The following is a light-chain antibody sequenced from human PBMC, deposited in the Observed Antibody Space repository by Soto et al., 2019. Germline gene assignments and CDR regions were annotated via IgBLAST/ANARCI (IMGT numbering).Light chain of an antibody. CDR2: AAS. CDR1: EFLSSSY. J-gene: IGKJ2*01. CDR3: QQQGT. Sequence: EIVLTQSPGTLSLSPGERATLSCRASEFLSSSYLVWYQQKPGQAPRLLIYAASRRATGIPDRFSGSGSATEYTLTSNTLEPEDFAVYYCQQQGTLGQGTKLEIK. V-gene: IGKV3-20*01.